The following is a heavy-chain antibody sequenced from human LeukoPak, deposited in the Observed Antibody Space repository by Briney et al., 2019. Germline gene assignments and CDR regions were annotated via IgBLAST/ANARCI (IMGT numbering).Heavy chain of an antibody. V-gene: IGHV4-39*07. CDR1: GGSISSSSYY. D-gene: IGHD2-15*01. CDR3: ARQVVSPGTPIMRYYYGMDV. J-gene: IGHJ6*02. Sequence: SETLSLTCTVSGGSISSSSYYWGWIRQPPGKGLEWIGSIYYDGSTYRNPSLKSRVTISVDTSKNQFSLELSSVTAADTAVYYCARQVVSPGTPIMRYYYGMDVWGQGTTVTVSS. CDR2: IYYDGST.